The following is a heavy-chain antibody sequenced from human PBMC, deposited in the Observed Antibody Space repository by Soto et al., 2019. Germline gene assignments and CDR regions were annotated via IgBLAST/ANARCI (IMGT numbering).Heavy chain of an antibody. J-gene: IGHJ4*02. Sequence: ASVKVSCKASGYTFTNNGINWVRQATGQGLEWMGWMNLDNGNTGFAQKFQGRVTLTRDTSITTAYMELSSLISEDTAVYYCSTAGDSGAWISYWGQGTRVTVSS. CDR2: MNLDNGNT. CDR1: GYTFTNNG. V-gene: IGHV1-8*01. D-gene: IGHD7-27*01. CDR3: STAGDSGAWISY.